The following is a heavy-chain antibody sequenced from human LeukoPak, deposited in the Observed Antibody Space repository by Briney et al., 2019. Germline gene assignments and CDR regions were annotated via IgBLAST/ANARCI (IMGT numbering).Heavy chain of an antibody. J-gene: IGHJ3*02. V-gene: IGHV4-39*07. Sequence: SETLSLTCTVSGDSVSTTIYYWGWIRQPPGRGLECIGSIYYSGSTYYNPSLKSRATILVDTSRNQFSLKLSSVTAADTAVYYCARIYPIIGYCSSTSCPASFDIWGQGTMVTVSS. CDR1: GDSVSTTIYY. CDR3: ARIYPIIGYCSSTSCPASFDI. D-gene: IGHD2-2*01. CDR2: IYYSGST.